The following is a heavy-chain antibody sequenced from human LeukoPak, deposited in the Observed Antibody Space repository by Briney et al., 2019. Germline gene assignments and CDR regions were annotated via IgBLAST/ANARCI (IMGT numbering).Heavy chain of an antibody. CDR2: ISYDGSNK. J-gene: IGHJ4*02. CDR3: ARIRAAAALDY. CDR1: GFTFSSYA. Sequence: GGSLRLSCAASGFTFSSYAMHWVRQAPGKGLEWVAVISYDGSNKYYADSVKGRFTISRDNSKNTLYLQMNSLRAEDTAVYYCARIRAAAALDYWAREPWSPSPQ. V-gene: IGHV3-30-3*01. D-gene: IGHD6-13*01.